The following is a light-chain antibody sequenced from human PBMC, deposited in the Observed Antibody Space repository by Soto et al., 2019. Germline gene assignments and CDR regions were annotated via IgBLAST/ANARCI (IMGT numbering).Light chain of an antibody. CDR1: QSVSSSY. CDR3: QQYSSSPPEFT. J-gene: IGKJ3*01. V-gene: IGKV3-20*01. Sequence: EIVLTQSPGTLSLSPGERATLSCWASQSVSSSYLAWYQQRPGQAPRLLIFGASYRATGIPDRFSGSGSGTDFTLTISRLEPEDFAVYYCQQYSSSPPEFTFGPGTRVDSK. CDR2: GAS.